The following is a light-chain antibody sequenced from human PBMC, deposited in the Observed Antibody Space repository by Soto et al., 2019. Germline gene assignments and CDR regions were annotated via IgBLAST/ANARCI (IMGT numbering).Light chain of an antibody. V-gene: IGKV1-5*03. Sequence: DIQMTQSPSTLSASVGDTVTITCRASQSISSWLAWYQQKPGKAPKLLIYRASTLQSGVPSRFSASGSGTEFILTISSLQPDDIATYYCQQYTENSGTFGQGTKVDIK. CDR3: QQYTENSGT. CDR1: QSISSW. J-gene: IGKJ1*01. CDR2: RAS.